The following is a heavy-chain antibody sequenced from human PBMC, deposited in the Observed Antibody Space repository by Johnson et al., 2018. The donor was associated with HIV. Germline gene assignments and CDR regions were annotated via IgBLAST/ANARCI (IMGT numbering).Heavy chain of an antibody. CDR1: GFTFSSYG. J-gene: IGHJ3*02. D-gene: IGHD3-9*01. CDR2: IRYDGSNK. Sequence: QVQLVESGGGVVQPGRSLRLSCVASGFTFSSYGMHWVRQAPGKGLEWVAFIRYDGSNKYYADSVKGRFIISRDNSKNTLYLQMNSLRAEDTAVYYCARDGRDLVTRGSFDIWGQGTVVTVSS. CDR3: ARDGRDLVTRGSFDI. V-gene: IGHV3-30*02.